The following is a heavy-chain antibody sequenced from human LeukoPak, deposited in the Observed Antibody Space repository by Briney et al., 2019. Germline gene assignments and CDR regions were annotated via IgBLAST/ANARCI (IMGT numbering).Heavy chain of an antibody. CDR3: ARTERYFDWLLPFDY. CDR2: IYDSGST. V-gene: IGHV4-59*12. J-gene: IGHJ4*02. CDR1: GGSISSYY. Sequence: SETLSLTCTVSGGSISSYYWSWIRQPPGKGLEWIGYIYDSGSTNYNPSLKSRVTISVDTSKNQFSLKLSSVTAADTAVYYCARTERYFDWLLPFDYWGQGTLVTVSS. D-gene: IGHD3-9*01.